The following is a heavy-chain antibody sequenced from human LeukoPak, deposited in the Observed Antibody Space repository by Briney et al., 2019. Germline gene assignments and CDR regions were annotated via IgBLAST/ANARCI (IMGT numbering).Heavy chain of an antibody. CDR3: ARGYCSSTSCYYYYYYYGMDV. CDR2: MNPNSGNT. V-gene: IGHV1-8*01. J-gene: IGHJ6*02. Sequence: PSVKVSCKASGYTFTSYDINWVRQATGQGLEWMGWMNPNSGNTGYAQKFQGRVTMTRNTSISTAYMELSSLRSEDTAVYYCARGYCSSTSCYYYYYYYGMDVWGQGTTVTVSS. CDR1: GYTFTSYD. D-gene: IGHD2-2*01.